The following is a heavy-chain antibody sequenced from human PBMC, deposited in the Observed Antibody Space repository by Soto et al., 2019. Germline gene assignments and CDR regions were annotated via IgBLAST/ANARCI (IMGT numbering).Heavy chain of an antibody. J-gene: IGHJ4*02. Sequence: EVQLVESGGGLIQPGGSLRLSCEVSGFSVSGNYMSWVRQAPGKGLDWVSVIYSGGSRYYADSVRGRFTISRDESQNTLYLQMNNLSAEDMAVYYCARSMMVRGVLFDLWGRGSLVSVSS. CDR3: ARSMMVRGVLFDL. V-gene: IGHV3-53*01. CDR1: GFSVSGNY. D-gene: IGHD3-10*01. CDR2: IYSGGSR.